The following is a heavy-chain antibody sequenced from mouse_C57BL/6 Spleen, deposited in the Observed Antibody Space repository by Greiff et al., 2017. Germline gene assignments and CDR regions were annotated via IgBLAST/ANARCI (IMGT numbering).Heavy chain of an antibody. J-gene: IGHJ3*01. CDR2: IHPNSGST. Sequence: QVHVKQPGAELVKPGASVKLSCKASGYTFTSYWMHWVKQRPGQGLEWIGMIHPNSGSTNYNEKFKSKATLTVDKSSSTAYMQLSSLTSEDSAVYYCARDYYGSSYVAYWGQGTLVTVSA. CDR3: ARDYYGSSYVAY. CDR1: GYTFTSYW. D-gene: IGHD1-1*01. V-gene: IGHV1-64*01.